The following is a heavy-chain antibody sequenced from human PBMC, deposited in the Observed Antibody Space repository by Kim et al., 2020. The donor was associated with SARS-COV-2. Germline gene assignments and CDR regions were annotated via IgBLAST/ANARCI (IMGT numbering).Heavy chain of an antibody. CDR1: GFTFSSYW. V-gene: IGHV3-7*01. J-gene: IGHJ4*02. D-gene: IGHD4-17*01. CDR3: ARTHYGDYV. Sequence: GGSLRLSCAASGFTFSSYWMHWVRQAPGKGLEWVANIYQGGNEKYYVDSVKGRFTISRDNAKNSLFVDLNSLRVEDTAVYYCARTHYGDYVWGPGTLVTVSP. CDR2: IYQGGNEK.